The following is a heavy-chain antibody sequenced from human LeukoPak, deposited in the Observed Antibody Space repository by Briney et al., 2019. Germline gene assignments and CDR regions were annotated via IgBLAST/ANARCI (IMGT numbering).Heavy chain of an antibody. V-gene: IGHV5-51*01. CDR3: ARMCQWELEYFDY. J-gene: IGHJ4*02. Sequence: GESLKISCKGSGYSFTSYWIGWVRQMPGKGLEWMGIIYPGDSEARYSPSFQGQVTISADKSISTAYLQWSSLKASDTAMYYCARMCQWELEYFDYWGQGTLVTVSS. CDR1: GYSFTSYW. D-gene: IGHD1-26*01. CDR2: IYPGDSEA.